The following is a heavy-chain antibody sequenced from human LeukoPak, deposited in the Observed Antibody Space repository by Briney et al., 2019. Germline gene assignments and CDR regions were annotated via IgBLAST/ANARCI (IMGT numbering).Heavy chain of an antibody. CDR3: ARGRDYYDTNPFYWHFDL. J-gene: IGHJ2*01. CDR1: GYTFTGYY. V-gene: IGHV1-2*02. Sequence: ASVKVSCKASGYTFTGYYMHWVRQAPGQGLEWMGWINPNSGGTNYAQKFQGKVTMTRDTSISTAYMELSRLRSDDTAVYYCARGRDYYDTNPFYWHFDLWGRGTLVTVSS. CDR2: INPNSGGT. D-gene: IGHD3-22*01.